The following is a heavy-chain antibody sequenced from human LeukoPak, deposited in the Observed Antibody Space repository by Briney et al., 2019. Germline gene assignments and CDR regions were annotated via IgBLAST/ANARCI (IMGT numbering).Heavy chain of an antibody. CDR1: GYSISSGYY. CDR2: MYHSGST. CDR3: ARAPANYYMDV. D-gene: IGHD2-2*01. J-gene: IGHJ6*03. Sequence: PSETLSLTCTVSGYSISSGYYWGWIRQPPGKGLEWIGSMYHSGSTYYNPSLKSRVTVSLDTSKNQFSLKLISVTAADTAVYYCARAPANYYMDVWGKGTRVTVSS. V-gene: IGHV4-38-2*02.